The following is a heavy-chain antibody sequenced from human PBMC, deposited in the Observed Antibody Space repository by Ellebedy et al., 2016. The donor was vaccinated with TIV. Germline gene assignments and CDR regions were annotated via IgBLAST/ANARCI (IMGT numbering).Heavy chain of an antibody. J-gene: IGHJ4*02. D-gene: IGHD5-24*01. CDR2: IHNTRGT. Sequence: SETLSLXXTVSGGSISGQFWSWIRQPPGKGLEWIAYIHNTRGTKSNASLKSRVTISVDTSKNQFFLKLSSVTAADTAVYYCARHGSTGRWLQLDYWGQGSLVTVSS. V-gene: IGHV4-59*08. CDR1: GGSISGQF. CDR3: ARHGSTGRWLQLDY.